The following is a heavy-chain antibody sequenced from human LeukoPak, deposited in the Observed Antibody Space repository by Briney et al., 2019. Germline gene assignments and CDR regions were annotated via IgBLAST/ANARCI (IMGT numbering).Heavy chain of an antibody. CDR3: ARASGSYWGFDS. CDR2: VNPYSGDT. CDR1: GYTFTSYY. Sequence: ASVKVSCKASGYTFTSYYLHWVRQAPGQGLEWMGCVNPYSGDTNYAQKFQGSVTMTRDTSISTVYMELSRLRSDDTAVYYCARASGSYWGFDSWGQGTLVSVP. J-gene: IGHJ5*01. D-gene: IGHD1-26*01. V-gene: IGHV1-2*02.